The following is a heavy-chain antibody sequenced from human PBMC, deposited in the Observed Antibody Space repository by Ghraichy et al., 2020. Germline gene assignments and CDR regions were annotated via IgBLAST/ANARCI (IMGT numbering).Heavy chain of an antibody. Sequence: GGSLRLSCAASGFTFSSYGMHWVRQALGKGMEWVAVIWYDGSNKYYADSVKGRFTISRDNSKNTLYLQMNSLRAEDTAVYYCARDPEGSGSYYRPDYYYYYGMDVWGQGTTVTVSS. J-gene: IGHJ6*02. CDR3: ARDPEGSGSYYRPDYYYYYGMDV. D-gene: IGHD3-10*01. CDR1: GFTFSSYG. V-gene: IGHV3-33*01. CDR2: IWYDGSNK.